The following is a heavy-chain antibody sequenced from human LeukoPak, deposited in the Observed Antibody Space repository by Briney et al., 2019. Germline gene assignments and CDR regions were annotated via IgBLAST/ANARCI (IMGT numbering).Heavy chain of an antibody. CDR3: ARDYIAADGIGGDAFDI. V-gene: IGHV3-30-3*01. Sequence: RGSLRLSCAASGFTFSSYAMHWVRQAPGKGLEWVAVISYDGSNKYNADSVKGRFTISRDNSKNTLYLQMNSLRAEDTAVYYCARDYIAADGIGGDAFDIWGQGTMVTVSS. CDR2: ISYDGSNK. J-gene: IGHJ3*02. CDR1: GFTFSSYA. D-gene: IGHD6-13*01.